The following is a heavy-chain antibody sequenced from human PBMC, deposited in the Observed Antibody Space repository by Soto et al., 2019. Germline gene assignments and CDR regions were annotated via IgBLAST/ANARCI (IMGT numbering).Heavy chain of an antibody. CDR2: IYSGGST. CDR1: GFTVSSNY. CDR3: ARGYYDSSGYYWVFDY. V-gene: IGHV3-66*01. D-gene: IGHD3-22*01. J-gene: IGHJ4*02. Sequence: GGSLRLSCAASGFTVSSNYMSWVRQAPGKGLEWVSVIYSGGSTYYADSVKGRFTTSRDNAKNSLYLQMNSLRAEDTAVYYCARGYYDSSGYYWVFDYWGQGTLVTVSS.